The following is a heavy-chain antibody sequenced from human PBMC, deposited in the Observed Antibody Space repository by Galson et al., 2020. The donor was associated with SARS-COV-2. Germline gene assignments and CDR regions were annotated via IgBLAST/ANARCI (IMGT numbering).Heavy chain of an antibody. D-gene: IGHD6-19*01. V-gene: IGHV3-23*01. CDR3: ATGLQAGGWQFDS. CDR2: ISETGGST. Sequence: GGSLRLSCAASGFAFDICAMTWVRQAPGKGLEWVSSISETGGSTFYADSLKGRFTISRDNSKNTLYLQMNNLGAEDTAVYYCATGLQAGGWQFDSWGQGTLVTVSS. J-gene: IGHJ4*02. CDR1: GFAFDICA.